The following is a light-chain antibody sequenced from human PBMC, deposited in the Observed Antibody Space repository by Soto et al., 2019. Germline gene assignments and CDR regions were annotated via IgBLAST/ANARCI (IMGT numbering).Light chain of an antibody. CDR3: SSYAGSNNFV. Sequence: QSALTRPPSASGSPGQSVTISCTGTSSDVGGYNYVSWYQQHPGKAPKLMIYEVSERPSGVPDRFSGSKSSNTASLTVSGLQAEDEADYYCSSYAGSNNFVFGTGTKLTVL. V-gene: IGLV2-8*01. CDR2: EVS. J-gene: IGLJ1*01. CDR1: SSDVGGYNY.